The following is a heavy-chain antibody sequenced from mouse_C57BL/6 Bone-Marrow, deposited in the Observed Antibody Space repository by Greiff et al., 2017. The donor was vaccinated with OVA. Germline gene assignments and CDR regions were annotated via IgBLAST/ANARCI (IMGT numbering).Heavy chain of an antibody. CDR3: ARDRIAAY. Sequence: EVKLQESGPGLVKPSQSLSLTCSVTGYSITSGYYWNWIRQFPGNKLEWMGYISNDGSNNYNPSLKNRISITLDTSKNQFFLKLNSVTTEDTATYYCARDRIAAYWGQGTLVTVSA. CDR2: ISNDGSN. J-gene: IGHJ3*01. CDR1: GYSITSGYY. V-gene: IGHV3-6*01.